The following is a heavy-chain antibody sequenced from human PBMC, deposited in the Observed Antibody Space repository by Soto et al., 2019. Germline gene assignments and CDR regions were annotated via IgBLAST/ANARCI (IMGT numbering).Heavy chain of an antibody. Sequence: QVQLVQSGAEVKKPGASVKVSCKASGYIFTNYDINWVRQATGQGLEYLGWINQNSGNTGYVQKLKGRVTMTRSTSIMTAYQELNNVRFENRAANTCTRSMKYSDSAGQFMPWGQTSLVYASS. CDR1: GYIFTNYD. CDR3: TRSMKYSDSAGQFMP. V-gene: IGHV1-8*01. D-gene: IGHD4-17*01. CDR2: INQNSGNT. J-gene: IGHJ4*02.